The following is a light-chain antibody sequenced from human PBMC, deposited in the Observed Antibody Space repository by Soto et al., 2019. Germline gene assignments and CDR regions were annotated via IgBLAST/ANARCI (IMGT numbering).Light chain of an antibody. CDR2: GAS. J-gene: IGKJ2*01. CDR3: QQYGNSPPNA. CDR1: QSISSSY. V-gene: IGKV3-20*01. Sequence: EIVLTQSPGTLSLSPGERATLSFRASQSISSSYLAWHQQKPGQAPRVLIYGASSRATGIPDRFSGSGSGTDFTLTISRLEPEDFAVYFCQQYGNSPPNAFGQGTKVEI.